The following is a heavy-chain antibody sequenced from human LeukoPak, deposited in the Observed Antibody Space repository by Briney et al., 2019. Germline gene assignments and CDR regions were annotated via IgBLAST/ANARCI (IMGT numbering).Heavy chain of an antibody. CDR2: INHSGST. J-gene: IGHJ6*02. Sequence: SETLSLTCAVYGGSFSGYYWSWIRQPPGEGLEWMVGINHSGSTNYNPSLKSRVTISVDTFKKQSSLKLSSVTAADTAVYYCARATHYYYYYYGMDVWGQGTTVTVSS. CDR3: ARATHYYYYYYGMDV. CDR1: GGSFSGYY. V-gene: IGHV4-34*01. D-gene: IGHD4-17*01.